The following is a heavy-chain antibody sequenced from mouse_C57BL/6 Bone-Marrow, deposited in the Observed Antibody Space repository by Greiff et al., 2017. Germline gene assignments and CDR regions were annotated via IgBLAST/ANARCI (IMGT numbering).Heavy chain of an antibody. Sequence: EVKLMESGAELVRPGASVKLSCTASGFNIKDDYMHWVKQRPEQGLEWIGWFDPENGDTEYASKFQGKATITADTSSNTAYLQLSSLTSEDTAVYYCTPITTVVVDYWGQGTTLTVSS. J-gene: IGHJ2*01. V-gene: IGHV14-4*01. CDR1: GFNIKDDY. CDR2: FDPENGDT. D-gene: IGHD1-1*01. CDR3: TPITTVVVDY.